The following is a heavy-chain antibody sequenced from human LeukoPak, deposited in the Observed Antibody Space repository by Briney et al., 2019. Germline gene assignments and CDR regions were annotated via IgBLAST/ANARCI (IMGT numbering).Heavy chain of an antibody. CDR1: GGSFSGYY. CDR2: INHSGST. CDR3: ARDSNIVVAHDY. Sequence: PSETLSLTCAVYGGSFSGYYWSWIRQPPGKGLEWIGEINHSGSTNYNPSLKSRVTISVDTSKNQFSLKLSSVTAADTAVYYCARDSNIVVAHDYWGQGTLVTVSS. D-gene: IGHD6-19*01. V-gene: IGHV4-34*01. J-gene: IGHJ4*02.